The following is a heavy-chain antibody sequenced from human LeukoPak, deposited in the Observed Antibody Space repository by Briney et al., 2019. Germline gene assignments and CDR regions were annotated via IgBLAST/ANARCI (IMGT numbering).Heavy chain of an antibody. Sequence: GGSLRLSCAASGFTFSSYAMHWVRQAPGKGLEWVAVISYDGSNKYYADSVKGRFTISRDNSKNTLYLQMNSLRAEDTAVYYCARGLYSSSSHFDYWGQGTLVTVSS. CDR2: ISYDGSNK. V-gene: IGHV3-30*04. CDR3: ARGLYSSSSHFDY. D-gene: IGHD6-6*01. J-gene: IGHJ4*02. CDR1: GFTFSSYA.